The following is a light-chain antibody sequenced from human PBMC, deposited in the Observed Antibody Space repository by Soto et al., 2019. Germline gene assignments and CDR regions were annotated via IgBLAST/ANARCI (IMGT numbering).Light chain of an antibody. Sequence: QSALTQPRSVSGSPGQSVTISCTGTSSDVGGVDYVSWYQQHPGKAPKLMIYDVNKRPSGVPVRFSGSTSGNTASLTISGLQAEDEADYYCCSYAGSYTWVFGGGTKLTVL. CDR1: SSDVGGVDY. CDR2: DVN. J-gene: IGLJ2*01. CDR3: CSYAGSYTWV. V-gene: IGLV2-11*01.